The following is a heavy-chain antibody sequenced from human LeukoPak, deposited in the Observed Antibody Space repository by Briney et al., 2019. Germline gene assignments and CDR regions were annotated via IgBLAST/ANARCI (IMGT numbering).Heavy chain of an antibody. V-gene: IGHV4-59*08. CDR1: NGSINNYY. D-gene: IGHD5-12*01. CDR3: ARGGYTGTSFNY. J-gene: IGHJ4*02. CDR2: ISYSGGT. Sequence: SETLSLTYTVSNGSINNYYWSWIRQPPGKGLELIGYISYSGGTNYSPSLKSRVTISVDSSKHKFSLKLNSVTAADTAVYYCARGGYTGTSFNYWGQGTLVTVSS.